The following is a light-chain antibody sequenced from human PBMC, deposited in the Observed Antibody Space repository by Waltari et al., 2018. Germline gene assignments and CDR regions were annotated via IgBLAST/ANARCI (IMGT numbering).Light chain of an antibody. CDR1: SNDVGGYNS. Sequence: QSALTQPASVSGSPGQSVTIFCAGTSNDVGGYNSVSWYQEHPGQAPRVIIYDVSDRRSGVSDRFSCTKSGNTAYLTISGLQAEDEADYYCSSQSSNDVVLFGGGTKLTVL. J-gene: IGLJ2*01. CDR3: SSQSSNDVVL. V-gene: IGLV2-14*01. CDR2: DVS.